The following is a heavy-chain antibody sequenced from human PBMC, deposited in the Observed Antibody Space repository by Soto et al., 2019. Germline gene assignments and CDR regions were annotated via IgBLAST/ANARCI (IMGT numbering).Heavy chain of an antibody. CDR2: FDPEDGET. Sequence: GASVKVSCKVSGYTLTELSMHWVRQAPGKGLEWMGGFDPEDGETIYAQKFQGRVTMTEDTSTDTAYMELSSLRSEDTAVYYCATMGWNQPDGIPSGGDYYYGMDVWGQGTKVTVSS. J-gene: IGHJ6*02. D-gene: IGHD1-1*01. CDR1: GYTLTELS. CDR3: ATMGWNQPDGIPSGGDYYYGMDV. V-gene: IGHV1-24*01.